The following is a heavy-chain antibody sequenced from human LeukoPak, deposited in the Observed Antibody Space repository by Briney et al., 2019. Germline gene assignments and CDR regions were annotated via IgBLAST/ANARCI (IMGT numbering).Heavy chain of an antibody. CDR3: ARADYGGNAGGF. J-gene: IGHJ4*02. D-gene: IGHD4-23*01. V-gene: IGHV3-49*03. CDR2: IRAKTYGGTT. Sequence: GGSLRLSCTASGFTFGDYAMSWFRQAPGKGLEWVGFIRAKTYGGTTQYAASVKDGFTISRDDSKSIAYLQMNSLKTEDTAVYYCARADYGGNAGGFWGQGTLVTVSS. CDR1: GFTFGDYA.